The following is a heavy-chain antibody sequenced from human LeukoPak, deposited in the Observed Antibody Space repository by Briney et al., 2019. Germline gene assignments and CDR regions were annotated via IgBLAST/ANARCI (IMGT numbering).Heavy chain of an antibody. J-gene: IGHJ4*02. V-gene: IGHV4-38-2*01. CDR1: GFTFSNYA. Sequence: GSLRLSCAASGFTFSNYAMSWVRQAPGKGLEWIGSIYYSGSTYYNPSLKSRVTISVDTSKNQFSLKLSSVTAVDTAVYYCATNWGYYGSGSPWAYWGQGTLVTVSS. CDR3: ATNWGYYGSGSPWAY. CDR2: IYYSGST. D-gene: IGHD3-10*01.